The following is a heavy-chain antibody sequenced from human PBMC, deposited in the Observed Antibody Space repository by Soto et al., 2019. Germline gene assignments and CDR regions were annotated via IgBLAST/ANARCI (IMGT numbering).Heavy chain of an antibody. CDR3: ARTEVNYDILTGYAFDI. V-gene: IGHV4-59*08. CDR1: GGSISSYY. Sequence: SDTLSLTCTVSGGSISSYYWSWIRQPPGKGLEWIGYIYYSGSTNYNPSLKSRVTISVDTSKNQFSLKLSSVTAADTAVYYCARTEVNYDILTGYAFDIWGQGTMVTVSS. D-gene: IGHD3-9*01. CDR2: IYYSGST. J-gene: IGHJ3*02.